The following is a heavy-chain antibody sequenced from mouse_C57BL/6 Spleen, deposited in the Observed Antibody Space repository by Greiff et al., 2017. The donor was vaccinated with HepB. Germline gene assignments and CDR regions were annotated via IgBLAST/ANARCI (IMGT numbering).Heavy chain of an antibody. CDR2: ISNGGGST. CDR3: ARQDYGSRRGFAY. Sequence: EVKLLESGGGLVQPGGSLKLSCAASGFTFSDYYMYWVRQTPEKRLEWVAYISNGGGSTYYPDTVKGRFTISRDNAKNTLYLQMSRLKSEDTAMYYCARQDYGSRRGFAYWGQGTLVTVSA. D-gene: IGHD1-1*01. J-gene: IGHJ3*01. CDR1: GFTFSDYY. V-gene: IGHV5-12*01.